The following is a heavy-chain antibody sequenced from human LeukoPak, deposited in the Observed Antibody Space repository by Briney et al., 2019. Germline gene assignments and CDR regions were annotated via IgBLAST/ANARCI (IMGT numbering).Heavy chain of an antibody. CDR3: ARVGYSNSYDY. J-gene: IGHJ4*02. V-gene: IGHV1-8*03. Sequence: ASVKVSCKASGYTFTNFDINWVRQATGQGLEWMGWMNPNTGNAGYALKLQDRVTITWDASISTAYMDLSSLRSEDTAVYYCARVGYSNSYDYWGQGTLVTVSS. CDR2: MNPNTGNA. CDR1: GYTFTNFD. D-gene: IGHD4-11*01.